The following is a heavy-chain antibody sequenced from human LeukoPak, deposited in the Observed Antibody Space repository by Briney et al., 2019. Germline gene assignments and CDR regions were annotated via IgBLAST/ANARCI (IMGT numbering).Heavy chain of an antibody. J-gene: IGHJ4*02. CDR2: IFFSGNT. Sequence: SETLSLTCTVSGGSISTNSYYWGWVRQPPGKGLEWIGSIFFSGNTHSNPSLRSRVSIFVDTSKNQFSLKLSSVTAADTAVYYCARHYSSAYYFDYWGQGTLVTVSS. CDR1: GGSISTNSYY. V-gene: IGHV4-39*01. D-gene: IGHD5-18*01. CDR3: ARHYSSAYYFDY.